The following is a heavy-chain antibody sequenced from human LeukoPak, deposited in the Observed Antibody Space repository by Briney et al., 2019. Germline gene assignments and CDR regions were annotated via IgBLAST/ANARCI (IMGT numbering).Heavy chain of an antibody. CDR2: INSDGSST. V-gene: IGHV3-74*01. D-gene: IGHD2-15*01. Sequence: GESLRLSCAVSGFTFSSYWMHWVRQPPGKGLVWVSRINSDGSSTSYADSVKGRFTTSRDNAKNTLYPQMNSLIAEDTAVYYCARGEGGGHCSGGSCLAYYFDYWGQGTLVTVSS. CDR1: GFTFSSYW. CDR3: ARGEGGGHCSGGSCLAYYFDY. J-gene: IGHJ4*02.